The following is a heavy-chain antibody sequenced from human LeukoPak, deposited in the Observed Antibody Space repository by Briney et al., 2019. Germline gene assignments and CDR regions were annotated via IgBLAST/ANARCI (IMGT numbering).Heavy chain of an antibody. D-gene: IGHD6-6*01. CDR2: ILYDGTNK. CDR1: GFSFSNYG. V-gene: IGHV3-30*18. CDR3: AKGGGRQLADAFDI. Sequence: GGSLRLSCAASGFSFSNYGMHWVRQVPGKGLEWVAAILYDGTNKYYADSVKGRFTISRDTFQNTLYLQMNSLRPEDTAVYYCAKGGGRQLADAFDIWGQGTMVTASS. J-gene: IGHJ3*02.